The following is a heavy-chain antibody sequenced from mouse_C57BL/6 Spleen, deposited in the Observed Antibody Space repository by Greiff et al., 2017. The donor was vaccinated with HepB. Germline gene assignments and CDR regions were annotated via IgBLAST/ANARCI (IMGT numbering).Heavy chain of an antibody. D-gene: IGHD4-1*01. CDR1: GYTFTSYW. J-gene: IGHJ3*01. CDR2: IYPSDSET. CDR3: ARRTGTSAY. Sequence: VQLQQPGAELVRPGSSVKLSCKASGYTFTSYWMDWVKQRPGQGLEWIGNIYPSDSETHYNQKFKDKATLTVDKSSSTAYMQLSSLTSEDSAVSYCARRTGTSAYWGQGTLVTVSA. V-gene: IGHV1-61*01.